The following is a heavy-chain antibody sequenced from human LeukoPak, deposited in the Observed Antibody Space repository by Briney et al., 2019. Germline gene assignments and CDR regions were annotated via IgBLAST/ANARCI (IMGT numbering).Heavy chain of an antibody. CDR2: IRGSGDRT. Sequence: GGSLRLSCAASGFTFSSYAMSWVRQAPGKGLEWVSAIRGSGDRTHYADSVKGRFTISRDNSKNTLYLQMNSLRAEDTAVYYCAKNAEREKHFTPKRYKWNSYFDYWGQGTLVTVSS. J-gene: IGHJ4*02. D-gene: IGHD1-7*01. V-gene: IGHV3-23*01. CDR3: AKNAEREKHFTPKRYKWNSYFDY. CDR1: GFTFSSYA.